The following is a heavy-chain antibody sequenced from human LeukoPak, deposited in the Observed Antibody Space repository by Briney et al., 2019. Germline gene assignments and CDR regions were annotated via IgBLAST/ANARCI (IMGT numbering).Heavy chain of an antibody. V-gene: IGHV3-13*01. D-gene: IGHD6-6*01. J-gene: IGHJ6*02. Sequence: GGSLRLSCAASGFTFSSYDMHWVRQTTGKGLEWVSSIGIAGDTYYPGSVKGRFTISRENAKNSLYLQMNGLRAGDTAVYYCARAPPYSSASWGYYGMDVWGQGTTVTVSS. CDR3: ARAPPYSSASWGYYGMDV. CDR1: GFTFSSYD. CDR2: IGIAGDT.